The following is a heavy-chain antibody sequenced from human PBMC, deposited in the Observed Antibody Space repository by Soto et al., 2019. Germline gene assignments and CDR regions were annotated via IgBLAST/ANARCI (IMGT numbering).Heavy chain of an antibody. CDR3: ASGTVAGTVWFDP. V-gene: IGHV4-59*04. D-gene: IGHD6-19*01. CDR1: GGSISSYY. Sequence: SATLSLTCTVSGGSISSYYWSWIRQPPGKGLEWIGEINYSGTTYYNPSLKSRVTMSVDTSKNQFSLKLSSVTAADTAVYYCASGTVAGTVWFDPWGQGTLVTVSS. CDR2: INYSGTT. J-gene: IGHJ5*02.